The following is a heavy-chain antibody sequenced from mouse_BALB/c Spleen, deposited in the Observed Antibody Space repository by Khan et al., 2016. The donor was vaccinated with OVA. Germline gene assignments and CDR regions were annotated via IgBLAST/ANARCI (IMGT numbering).Heavy chain of an antibody. D-gene: IGHD1-3*01. CDR2: ICVGGST. CDR1: GFLLTSYG. J-gene: IGHJ2*01. Sequence: QVQLKQSGPGLMAPSQSLSITCIVSGFLLTSYGVYWVCLPPGKGLGLPGVICVGGSTYFNSALMSRLSISKDNSKCQVFLKMNSLQTDDTAMYYCARLEDIWGQGTTLAVSS. V-gene: IGHV2-9*02. CDR3: ARLEDI.